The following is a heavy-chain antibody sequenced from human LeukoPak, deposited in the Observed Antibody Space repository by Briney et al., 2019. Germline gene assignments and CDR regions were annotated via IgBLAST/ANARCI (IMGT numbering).Heavy chain of an antibody. V-gene: IGHV3-74*01. D-gene: IGHD3-22*01. CDR3: ATPFRDSSGSYYNDWFDP. Sequence: QSGGSLRLSCTASGFTFSTYWMHWVRQAPGKGLVWVSHINSDGSSTTYADSVKGRFTISRDNAKNTLYLQMKSLRAEDTAVYYCATPFRDSSGSYYNDWFDPWGQGTLVTVSS. CDR1: GFTFSTYW. CDR2: INSDGSST. J-gene: IGHJ5*02.